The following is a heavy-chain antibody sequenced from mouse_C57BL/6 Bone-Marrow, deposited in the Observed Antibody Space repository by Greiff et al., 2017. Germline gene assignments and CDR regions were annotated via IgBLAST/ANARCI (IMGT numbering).Heavy chain of an antibody. J-gene: IGHJ2*01. CDR2: IDPANGNT. V-gene: IGHV14-3*01. CDR1: GFNIKNTY. Sequence: EVKLQESVAELVRPGASVKLSCTASGFNIKNTYMHWVKQRPEQGLEWIGRIDPANGNTKYAPKFQGKATITADTSSNTAYLQLSSLTSEDTAIYYCAHYYGSSYDYFDYWGQGTTLTVSS. CDR3: AHYYGSSYDYFDY. D-gene: IGHD1-1*01.